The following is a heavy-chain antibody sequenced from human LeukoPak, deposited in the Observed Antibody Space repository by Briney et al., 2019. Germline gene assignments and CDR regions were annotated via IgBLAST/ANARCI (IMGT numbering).Heavy chain of an antibody. Sequence: SVKVSCKASGGTFSSYAISWVRQAPGQGLEWMGGIIPIFGTANYAQKFQGRVTITADESTSTAYMELSSLRSEDTAVYYCARGGSGSRGWFDPWGQGTLVTVSS. CDR2: IIPIFGTA. CDR1: GGTFSSYA. D-gene: IGHD3-22*01. V-gene: IGHV1-69*13. J-gene: IGHJ5*02. CDR3: ARGGSGSRGWFDP.